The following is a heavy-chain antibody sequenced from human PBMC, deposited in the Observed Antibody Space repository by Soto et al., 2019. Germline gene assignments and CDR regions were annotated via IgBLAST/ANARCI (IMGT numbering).Heavy chain of an antibody. CDR3: ARGRYGDY. CDR2: ISAHNGNT. V-gene: IGHV1-18*01. D-gene: IGHD1-1*01. Sequence: QVHLVQSGAEVKKPGASVKVSCKGSGYIFTNYGITWMRQAPGQGLEWMGWISAHNGNTNYAQKLQGRVTETRDTSTSTAYMELRNLRYDDTAVYYCARGRYGDYWGQGALVTVSS. J-gene: IGHJ4*02. CDR1: GYIFTNYG.